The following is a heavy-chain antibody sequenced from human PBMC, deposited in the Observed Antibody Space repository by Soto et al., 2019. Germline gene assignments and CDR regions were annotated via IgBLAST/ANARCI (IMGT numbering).Heavy chain of an antibody. J-gene: IGHJ6*02. D-gene: IGHD6-13*01. Sequence: PGGSLRLSCAASGFTFSSYGMHWVRQAPGKGLEWVAVISYDGSNKYYADSVKGRFTISRDNSKNTLYLQMNSLRAEDTAVYYCAKDLSSSWPYYGMDVWGQGTTVTVSS. V-gene: IGHV3-30*18. CDR1: GFTFSSYG. CDR2: ISYDGSNK. CDR3: AKDLSSSWPYYGMDV.